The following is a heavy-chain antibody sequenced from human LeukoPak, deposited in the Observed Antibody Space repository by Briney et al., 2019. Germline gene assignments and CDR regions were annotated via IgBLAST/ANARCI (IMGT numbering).Heavy chain of an antibody. D-gene: IGHD3-10*01. V-gene: IGHV4-59*12. CDR1: GGSISSYY. CDR3: AQKRYGSGSFFDY. J-gene: IGHJ4*02. Sequence: SETLSLTCTVSGGSISSYYWSWIRQPPGKGLEWIGYIYYSGSTNYNPSLKSRVTISVDTSKNQFSLKLSSVTAADTAVYYCAQKRYGSGSFFDYWGQGTLVTVSS. CDR2: IYYSGST.